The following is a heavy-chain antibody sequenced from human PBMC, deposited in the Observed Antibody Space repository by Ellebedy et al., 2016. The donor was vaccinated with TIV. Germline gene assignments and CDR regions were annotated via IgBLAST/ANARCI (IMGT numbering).Heavy chain of an antibody. V-gene: IGHV3-43*01. Sequence: GESLKISXAASGFTFNDHAMHWVRQAPGKGLEWVSLISWDGGTTYYADSVKGRFTISRDNSKNSLYLQMNNLRTEDTALYYCTKVDSYGSHDAFDIWGQGTMVTVFS. CDR3: TKVDSYGSHDAFDI. CDR1: GFTFNDHA. D-gene: IGHD5-18*01. CDR2: ISWDGGTT. J-gene: IGHJ3*02.